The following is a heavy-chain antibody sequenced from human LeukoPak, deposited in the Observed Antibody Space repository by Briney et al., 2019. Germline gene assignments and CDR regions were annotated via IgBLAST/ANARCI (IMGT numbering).Heavy chain of an antibody. CDR1: GFSFGYSG. CDR2: LSYDGRNK. CDR3: AREDGYCSGGNCYSYFDS. J-gene: IGHJ4*02. Sequence: GGSLRLSCAASGFSFGYSGMHWVRQAPGKGLEWVAVLSYDGRNKYYADSVKGRFTISRDNTQNTLFLQMYSLRAEDTAVYFCAREDGYCSGGNCYSYFDSWGQGTLVTVSS. D-gene: IGHD2-15*01. V-gene: IGHV3-30*03.